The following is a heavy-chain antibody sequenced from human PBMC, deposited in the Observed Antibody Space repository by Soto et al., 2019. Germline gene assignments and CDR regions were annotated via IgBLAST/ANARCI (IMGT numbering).Heavy chain of an antibody. V-gene: IGHV1-2*04. J-gene: IGHJ6*02. D-gene: IGHD5-18*01. CDR2: INPNSGGT. CDR1: GYTFTGYY. CDR3: AREFPTRRIQLGRMGGMDV. Sequence: ASVKVSCKASGYTFTGYYMHWVRQAPGQGLEWMGWINPNSGGTNYAQKFQGWVTMTRDTSISTAYMELSRLRSDDTAVYYCAREFPTRRIQLGRMGGMDVWGQGTTVTVSS.